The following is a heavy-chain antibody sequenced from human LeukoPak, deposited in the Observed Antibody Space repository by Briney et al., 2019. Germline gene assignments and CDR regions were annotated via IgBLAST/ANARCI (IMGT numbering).Heavy chain of an antibody. CDR1: GGSISSGSYY. CDR2: IYTSGST. V-gene: IGHV4-61*02. CDR3: ARVQGVYYYGMDV. J-gene: IGHJ6*02. D-gene: IGHD3-16*01. Sequence: SETLSLTRTASGGSISSGSYYWSWIRQPAGKGLEWIGRIYTSGSTNYNPSLKSRVTISVDTSKNQFSLKLSSVTAADTAVYYCARVQGVYYYGMDVWGQGTTVTVSS.